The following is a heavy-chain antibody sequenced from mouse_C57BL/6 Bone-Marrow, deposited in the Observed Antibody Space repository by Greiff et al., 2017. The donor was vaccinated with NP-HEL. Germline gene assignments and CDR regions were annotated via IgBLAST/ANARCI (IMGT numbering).Heavy chain of an antibody. D-gene: IGHD2-2*01. CDR1: GYTFTSYW. J-gene: IGHJ3*01. CDR2: IYPGSGST. V-gene: IGHV1-55*01. Sequence: VQLQQPGAELVKPGASVKMSCKASGYTFTSYWITWVKQRPGQGLEWIGDIYPGSGSTNYNEKFKSKATLTVDTSSSTAYMQLSSLTSEDSAVYYCARGPLYYGYDAWFAYWGQGTLVTVSA. CDR3: ARGPLYYGYDAWFAY.